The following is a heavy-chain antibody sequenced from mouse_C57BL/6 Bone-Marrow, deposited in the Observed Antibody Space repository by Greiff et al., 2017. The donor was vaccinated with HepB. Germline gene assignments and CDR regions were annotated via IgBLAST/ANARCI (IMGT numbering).Heavy chain of an antibody. Sequence: QVQLKESGPELVKPGASVKISCKASGYAFSSSWMNWVKQRPGKGLEWIGRIYPGDGDTNYNGKFKGKATLTADKSSSTAYMQLSSLTSEDSAVYFCARWHWDVYYYAMDYWGQGTSVTVSS. CDR2: IYPGDGDT. CDR1: GYAFSSSW. CDR3: ARWHWDVYYYAMDY. D-gene: IGHD4-1*01. V-gene: IGHV1-82*01. J-gene: IGHJ4*01.